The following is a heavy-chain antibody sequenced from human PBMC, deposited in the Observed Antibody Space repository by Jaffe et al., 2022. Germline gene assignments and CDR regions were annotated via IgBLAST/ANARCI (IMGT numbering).Heavy chain of an antibody. V-gene: IGHV3-7*05. CDR3: ARERFCSSATCYVGDAFHM. D-gene: IGHD2-2*01. CDR2: IKQDGSEK. J-gene: IGHJ3*02. Sequence: EVQMVESGGGLVQPGGSLRLSCAASGFTFSTYWMSWVRQAPGKGLEWVASIKQDGSEKYYVDSVKGRFTISRDNAENSLFLQMNSLRAEDTAVYYCARERFCSSATCYVGDAFHMRGQGTMVTVSS. CDR1: GFTFSTYW.